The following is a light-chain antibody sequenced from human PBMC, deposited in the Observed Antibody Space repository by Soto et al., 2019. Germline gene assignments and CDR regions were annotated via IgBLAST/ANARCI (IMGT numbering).Light chain of an antibody. J-gene: IGLJ1*01. V-gene: IGLV2-14*01. CDR3: ISYTSDDVRYV. CDR1: NSDVGIYDF. CDR2: EVS. Sequence: QSVLTQPASVSGTPGQSITISRTGSNSDVGIYDFVSWYQHHPGRAPKLIVSEVSHRPSGVSNRFSGSKSGNTASLTISGLQSEDEADYYCISYTSDDVRYVFGTGTKLTVL.